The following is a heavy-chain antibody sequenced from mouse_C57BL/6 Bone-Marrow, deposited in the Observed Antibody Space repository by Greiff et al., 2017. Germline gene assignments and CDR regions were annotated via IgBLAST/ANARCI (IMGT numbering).Heavy chain of an antibody. CDR3: AKGGRLLRP. V-gene: IGHV1-76*01. Sequence: VQLVESGAELVRPGASVKLSCKASGYTFTDYYINWVKQRPGQGLEWIARIYPGSGNTYYNEKFKGKATLTAEKSSSTAYMQLSSLTSEDSAVYFCAKGGRLLRPWGQGTLVTVSA. CDR2: IYPGSGNT. J-gene: IGHJ3*01. D-gene: IGHD1-2*01. CDR1: GYTFTDYY.